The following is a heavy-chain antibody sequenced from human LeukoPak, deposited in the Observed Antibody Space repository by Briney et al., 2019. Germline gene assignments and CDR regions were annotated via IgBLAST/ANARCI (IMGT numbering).Heavy chain of an antibody. D-gene: IGHD3-10*01. CDR3: ARDESGGAMVRGVSDY. J-gene: IGHJ4*02. CDR2: INPNSGGT. V-gene: IGHV1-2*02. CDR1: GYTFTGYY. Sequence: ASVKVSCKASGYTFTGYYMHWVRQAPGQGLEWMGWINPNSGGTNYAQKFQGRVTMTRDTSTSTVYMELSSLRSEDTAVYYCARDESGGAMVRGVSDYWGQGTLVTVSS.